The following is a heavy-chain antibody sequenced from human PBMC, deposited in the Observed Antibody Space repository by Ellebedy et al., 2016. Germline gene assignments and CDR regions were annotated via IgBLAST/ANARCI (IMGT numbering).Heavy chain of an antibody. CDR2: ISSSGSTK. Sequence: GGSLRLXXGASGFTFSDYAMSWVRQAPGKGLDWVSYISSSGSTKYFADSVKGRFTISRDNAKNTLYLQMNSLRVEDTAVYYCASGDYYDYSGWFDPWGQGTLVTVSS. CDR1: GFTFSDYA. V-gene: IGHV3-11*04. CDR3: ASGDYYDYSGWFDP. J-gene: IGHJ5*02. D-gene: IGHD4-17*01.